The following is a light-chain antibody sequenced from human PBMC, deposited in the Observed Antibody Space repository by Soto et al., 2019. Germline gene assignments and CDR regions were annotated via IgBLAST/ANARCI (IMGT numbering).Light chain of an antibody. J-gene: IGKJ3*01. CDR3: QQYGTTFT. CDR2: GAS. CDR1: QRVSSGN. V-gene: IGKV3-20*01. Sequence: EIVLTQSPGPLSLSPGEGATFSSRASQRVSSGNLAWYQQQPGQAPKLLIYGASSRTTGIPDRFSGSGSGTDFTLTISRLEPEDFAVYYCQQYGTTFTFGPGTKVDIK.